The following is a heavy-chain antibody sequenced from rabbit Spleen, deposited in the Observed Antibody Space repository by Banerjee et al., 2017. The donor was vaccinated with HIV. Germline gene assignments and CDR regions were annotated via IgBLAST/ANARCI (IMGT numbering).Heavy chain of an antibody. D-gene: IGHD1-1*01. CDR3: ARDTSSSFSSYGMDL. CDR1: GVSFSLSSY. Sequence: QQLVESGGDLVKPGASLTLTCTASGVSFSLSSYMCWVRQAPGKGLEWIACIDSGSSGFAYYATWAIGRFTCSKPSSTTVTLQMTRLTAADTATYFCARDTSSSFSSYGMDLWGPGTLVTVS. J-gene: IGHJ6*01. CDR2: IDSGSSGFA. V-gene: IGHV1S40*01.